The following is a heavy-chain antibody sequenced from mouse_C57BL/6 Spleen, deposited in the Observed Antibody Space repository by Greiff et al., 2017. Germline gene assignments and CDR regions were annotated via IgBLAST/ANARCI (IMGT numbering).Heavy chain of an antibody. V-gene: IGHV1-69*01. CDR3: ARRYYYGSSLYYFDY. D-gene: IGHD1-1*01. CDR2: IDPSDSYT. J-gene: IGHJ2*01. Sequence: QVQLQQSGAELVMPGASVKLSCKASGYTFTSSWMHWVKQRPGQGLEWIGEIDPSDSYTNYNQKFKGKSTLTVDKSSSTAYMQLSSLTSEDSAVYYCARRYYYGSSLYYFDYWGQGTTLTVSS. CDR1: GYTFTSSW.